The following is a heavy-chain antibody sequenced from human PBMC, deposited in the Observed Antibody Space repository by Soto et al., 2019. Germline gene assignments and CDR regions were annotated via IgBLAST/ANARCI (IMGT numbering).Heavy chain of an antibody. CDR2: IIPAFGTA. CDR1: GGTFNSYL. J-gene: IGHJ4*02. CDR3: ARGLDQPPVGLYFDT. V-gene: IGHV1-69*06. Sequence: QVQLVQSGAEVKNPGSSVKVSCKTSGGTFNSYLIDWVRQAPGQGLEWMGGIIPAFGTAKYAQKFQGRVTITGDKSTTTAYMELRTLTSEDTAVYYCARGLDQPPVGLYFDTLGQGTLVTVSS. D-gene: IGHD2-2*01.